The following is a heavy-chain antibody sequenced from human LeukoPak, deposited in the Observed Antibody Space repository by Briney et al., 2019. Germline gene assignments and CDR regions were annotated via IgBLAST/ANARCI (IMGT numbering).Heavy chain of an antibody. CDR1: GGSFSGYY. CDR3: ARRPMTTVTALDY. CDR2: INHSGST. V-gene: IGHV4-34*01. Sequence: SETLSLTCAVYGGSFSGYYWSWIRQPPGKGLEWIGEINHSGSTNYNPSLKSRVTISVDTSKNQFSLKLSSVTAADTAVYYCARRPMTTVTALDYWGQGTLVTVSS. J-gene: IGHJ4*02. D-gene: IGHD4-17*01.